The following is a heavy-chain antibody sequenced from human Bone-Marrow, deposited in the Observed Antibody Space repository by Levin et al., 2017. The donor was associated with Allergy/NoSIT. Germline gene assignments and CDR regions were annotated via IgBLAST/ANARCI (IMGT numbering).Heavy chain of an antibody. V-gene: IGHV1-18*01. CDR2: VSAYNGYT. Sequence: ASVKVSCKASGYGFKTYGINWVRQAPGQGLEWMGWVSAYNGYTNYAQRLQGRVTMTTDTSSSTAYIDLRSLTLDHTAVYYCARINRGAASRHYYSHYGMDVWGQGTAVTGAS. CDR1: GYGFKTYG. D-gene: IGHD1-26*01. CDR3: ARINRGAASRHYYSHYGMDV. J-gene: IGHJ6*02.